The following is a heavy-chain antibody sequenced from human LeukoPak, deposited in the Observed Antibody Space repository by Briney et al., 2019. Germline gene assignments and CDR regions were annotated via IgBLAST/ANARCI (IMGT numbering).Heavy chain of an antibody. V-gene: IGHV3-21*01. D-gene: IGHD3-22*01. CDR1: GFTFSSYS. CDR3: ARGSIYYYDSSGSIRADY. J-gene: IGHJ4*02. CDR2: ISSSSYI. Sequence: GGSLRLSCAASGFTFSSYSMNWVRQAPGKGLEWVSSISSSSYIYYADSVKGRFTISRDNAKNSLYLQMNSLRAEDTAVYYCARGSIYYYDSSGSIRADYWGQGTLVTVSS.